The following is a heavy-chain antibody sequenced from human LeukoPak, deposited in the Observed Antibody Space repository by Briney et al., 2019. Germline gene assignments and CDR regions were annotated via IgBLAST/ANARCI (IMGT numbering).Heavy chain of an antibody. CDR1: GYTFTSYA. V-gene: IGHV1-8*02. J-gene: IGHJ6*02. D-gene: IGHD6-13*01. CDR3: GAAAGVRNYYYYGMDV. Sequence: ASVKVSCKASGYTFTSYAMNWVRQAPGQGLEWMGWMNPNSGNTGYAQKFQGRVTMTRNTSISTAYMELSSLRSEGTAVYYCGAAAGVRNYYYYGMDVWGQGTTVTVSS. CDR2: MNPNSGNT.